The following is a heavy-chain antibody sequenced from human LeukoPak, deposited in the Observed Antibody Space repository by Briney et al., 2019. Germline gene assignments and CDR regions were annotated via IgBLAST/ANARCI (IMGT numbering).Heavy chain of an antibody. CDR1: GFTFSSYW. D-gene: IGHD1-1*01. V-gene: IGHV3-7*01. J-gene: IGHJ4*02. CDR2: IKQDGSEK. CDR3: ARDSHWFYY. Sequence: GGSLRLSCAVSGFTFSSYWTSWVRQAPGKGLEWVANIKQDGSEKYYVDSVKGRFTISRDNAKNSLYLQMNSLRAEDTAVYYCARDSHWFYYWGQGTLVTVSS.